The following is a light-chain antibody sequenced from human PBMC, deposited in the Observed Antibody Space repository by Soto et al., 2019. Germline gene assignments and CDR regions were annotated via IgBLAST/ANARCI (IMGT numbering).Light chain of an antibody. V-gene: IGKV3-20*01. CDR3: QKYSSAPLT. CDR2: GAS. Sequence: EIVLTPSPGTLSLSPVERATLSCRASQSVPNSYLAWYQQKPGQAPRLLIYGASSRATGIPVRFSGSGSGTDFTLTISSLHPEDVATYYCQKYSSAPLTFGGGTKVDIK. CDR1: QSVPNSY. J-gene: IGKJ4*01.